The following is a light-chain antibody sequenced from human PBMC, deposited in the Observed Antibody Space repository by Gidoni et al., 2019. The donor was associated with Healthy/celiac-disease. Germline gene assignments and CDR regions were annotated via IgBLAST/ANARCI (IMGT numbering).Light chain of an antibody. Sequence: SYDLTQPPSVSVSPGQTASITCSGDKLGNKYISWYQQQSCQSPVLVIYHDFQRPSGIPERFSGSNSGNTATLTISGTQAMDEADYYCQAWDSTIHVVFGGGTKVTVL. V-gene: IGLV3-1*01. CDR2: HDF. CDR3: QAWDSTIHVV. CDR1: KLGNKY. J-gene: IGLJ2*01.